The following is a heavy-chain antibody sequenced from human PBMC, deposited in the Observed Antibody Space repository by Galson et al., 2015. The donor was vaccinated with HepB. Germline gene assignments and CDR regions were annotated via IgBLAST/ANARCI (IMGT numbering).Heavy chain of an antibody. V-gene: IGHV4-39*01. CDR3: ARLDYGDYSWEGYFDL. D-gene: IGHD4-17*01. CDR2: IHYSGRT. Sequence: ETLSLTCTVSDDSITNSNYYWGWIRQPPGKGLEWIGNIHYSGRTYYNPSVKSRVTISIDTSKNQLSLKLSSVTAADMTIYYCARLDYGDYSWEGYFDLWGRGSLVTVSS. J-gene: IGHJ2*01. CDR1: DDSITNSNYY.